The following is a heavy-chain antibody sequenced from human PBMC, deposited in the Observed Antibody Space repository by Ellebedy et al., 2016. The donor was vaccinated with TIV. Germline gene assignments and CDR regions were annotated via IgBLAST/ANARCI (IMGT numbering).Heavy chain of an antibody. D-gene: IGHD5-18*01. CDR1: GGSISSYY. Sequence: SETLSLXXTVYGGSISSYYWSWIRQPPGKGLEWIGYIYYSGSTNYNPSLKSRVTISVDTSKNQFSLKLSSVTAADTAVYYCARGGYSYGYLHYWGQGTLVTVSS. J-gene: IGHJ4*02. V-gene: IGHV4-59*01. CDR2: IYYSGST. CDR3: ARGGYSYGYLHY.